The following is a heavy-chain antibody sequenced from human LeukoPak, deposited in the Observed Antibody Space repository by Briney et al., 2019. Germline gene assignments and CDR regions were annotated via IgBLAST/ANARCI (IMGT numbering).Heavy chain of an antibody. V-gene: IGHV6-1*01. CDR1: GHICSSKHGA. CDR2: TYYRSKWYN. CDR3: ARVMDSSIWGILY. J-gene: IGHJ4*02. Sequence: PSQTLSLTCSISGHICSSKHGAWDWIRQSPSRGLEWLGRTYYRSKWYNDYAASVKSRITTNPDTSKNQFSLQLNSVTPEDTAVYSCARVMDSSIWGILYWGQGTLVTVSS. D-gene: IGHD6-13*01.